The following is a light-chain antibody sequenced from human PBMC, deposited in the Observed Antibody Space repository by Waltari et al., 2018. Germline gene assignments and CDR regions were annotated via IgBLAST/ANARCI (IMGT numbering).Light chain of an antibody. J-gene: IGLJ2*01. CDR1: SSDVGGFNS. CDR3: SSYTSSSTLV. CDR2: DVS. Sequence: QSALTQPASVSGSPGQSITIPCTGTSSDVGGFNSVSWYQQHPGKAPKLMIYDVSKRPSGVSNRFSGSKSGNTASLTISGLQAEDEADYYCSSYTSSSTLVFGGGTKLTVL. V-gene: IGLV2-14*01.